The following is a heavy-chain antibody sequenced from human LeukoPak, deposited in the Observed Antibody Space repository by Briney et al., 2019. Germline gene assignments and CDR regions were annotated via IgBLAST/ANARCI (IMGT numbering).Heavy chain of an antibody. CDR1: GGSFSGYY. V-gene: IGHV4-34*01. CDR3: ERGLSVLLWFGELFDSLNNWFDP. D-gene: IGHD3-10*01. J-gene: IGHJ5*02. Sequence: PSETLSLTCAVYGGSFSGYYWSWIRQPPGKGLEWIGEINHSGSTNYNPSLKSRVTISVDTSKNQFSLKLSSVTAADTAVYYCERGLSVLLWFGELFDSLNNWFDPWGQGTLVTVSS. CDR2: INHSGST.